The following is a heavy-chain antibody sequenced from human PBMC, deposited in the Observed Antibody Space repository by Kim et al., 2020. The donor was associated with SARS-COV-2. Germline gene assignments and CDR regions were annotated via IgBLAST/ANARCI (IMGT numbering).Heavy chain of an antibody. V-gene: IGHV1-2*06. D-gene: IGHD6-19*01. J-gene: IGHJ4*02. CDR1: GYTFTGYY. CDR2: INPNSGGT. CDR3: ARDSQSGWYSKTGFDY. Sequence: ASVKVSCKASGYTFTGYYMHWVRQAPGQGLEWMGRINPNSGGTNYAQKFQGRVTMTRDTSISTAYMELSRLRSDDTAVYYCARDSQSGWYSKTGFDYWGQGTLVTVSS.